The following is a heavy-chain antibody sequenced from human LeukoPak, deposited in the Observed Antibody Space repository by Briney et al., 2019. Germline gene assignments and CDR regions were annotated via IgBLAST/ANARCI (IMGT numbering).Heavy chain of an antibody. Sequence: GESLKISCKGSGYSFTRKWIGWVRQIPWKGLEWMGIIYPGDSYTRYSPSFQGQVTISADKSINTASLQWSSLKASDTAMYYCARQRFTMRAYAGTWFDPWGKGTLVTVSS. CDR2: IYPGDSYT. V-gene: IGHV5-51*01. J-gene: IGHJ5*02. CDR1: GYSFTRKW. D-gene: IGHD3-10*01. CDR3: ARQRFTMRAYAGTWFDP.